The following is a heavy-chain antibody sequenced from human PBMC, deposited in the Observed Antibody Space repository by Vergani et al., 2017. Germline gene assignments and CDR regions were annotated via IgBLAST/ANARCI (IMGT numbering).Heavy chain of an antibody. CDR2: ISSDGGST. D-gene: IGHD3-22*01. CDR3: AGXQGTSAYYYGGFDY. CDR1: GFTFSTYA. Sequence: EVQLVASGGGLVQRGGSLRLSCAASGFTFSTYAMTWVRQAPGKGLEWVSTISSDGGSTYYADSVKGRFTISRDNSKNTLSLQMNSLTAEDTAIYYCAGXQGTSAYYYGGFDYWGQGILVTVSS. J-gene: IGHJ4*02. V-gene: IGHV3-23*04.